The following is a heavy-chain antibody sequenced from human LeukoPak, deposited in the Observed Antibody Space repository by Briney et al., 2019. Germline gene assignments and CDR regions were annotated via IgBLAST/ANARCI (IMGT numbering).Heavy chain of an antibody. CDR1: GFTFSSYW. V-gene: IGHV3-74*01. CDR3: ARLNTYSSSHPFDY. CDR2: INSDGSST. D-gene: IGHD6-13*01. Sequence: PGGSLRLSCAASGFTFSSYWMHWVRQAPGKGLVWVSRINSDGSSTSYADSVKGRFTISRDNAKNTLYLQMSSLRAEDTAVYYCARLNTYSSSHPFDYWGQGTLVTVSS. J-gene: IGHJ4*02.